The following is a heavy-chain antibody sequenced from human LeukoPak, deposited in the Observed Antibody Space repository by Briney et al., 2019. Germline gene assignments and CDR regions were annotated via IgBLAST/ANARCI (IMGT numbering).Heavy chain of an antibody. CDR2: MNPNSGNT. J-gene: IGHJ3*02. V-gene: IGHV1-8*01. D-gene: IGHD3-10*01. CDR1: GYTSTSYD. CDR3: ASLLPYYYGSGSRKVNAFDI. Sequence: ASVQVSCKASGYTSTSYDINWVRQATGQGLEWMGGMNPNSGNTGYAQKLQGRVTMTRDTSISTAYMELSSLRSEDTAVYYCASLLPYYYGSGSRKVNAFDIWGQGTMVTVSS.